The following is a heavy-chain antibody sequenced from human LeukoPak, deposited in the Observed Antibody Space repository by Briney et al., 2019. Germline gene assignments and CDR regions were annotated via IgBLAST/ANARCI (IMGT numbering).Heavy chain of an antibody. Sequence: GGSLRLSCAASGFTFSSYAMSWVRQAPGKGLEWVSAISGSGGSTYYADSVKGRFTISRDNSKNTLYLQMNSLRAEDTAIYYCAKGVRFLDWWILDYWGQGSLVTVSS. CDR2: ISGSGGST. V-gene: IGHV3-23*01. CDR3: AKGVRFLDWWILDY. J-gene: IGHJ4*02. D-gene: IGHD3-9*01. CDR1: GFTFSSYA.